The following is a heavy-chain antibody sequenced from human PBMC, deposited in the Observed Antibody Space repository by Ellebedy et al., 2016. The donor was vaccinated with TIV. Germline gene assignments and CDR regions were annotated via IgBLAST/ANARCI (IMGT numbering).Heavy chain of an antibody. CDR1: GYTFTRYG. CDR2: IAVYNGHT. D-gene: IGHD3-10*01. Sequence: ASVKVSXKASGYTFTRYGMSWVLQAPGQGLEWMRWIAVYNGHTKYAQKFQDRVVMTTETATSTVYMELRSLRSDDTAVYYCARSRLGGGHWYFDFWGRGTLVTVSS. J-gene: IGHJ2*01. CDR3: ARSRLGGGHWYFDF. V-gene: IGHV1-18*01.